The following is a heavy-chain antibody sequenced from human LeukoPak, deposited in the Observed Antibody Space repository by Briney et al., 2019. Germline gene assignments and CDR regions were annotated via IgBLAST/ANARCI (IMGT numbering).Heavy chain of an antibody. CDR2: ISAYNGNT. CDR1: GYTFTSYG. D-gene: IGHD3-10*01. CDR3: ARAYGSGSSDY. J-gene: IGHJ4*02. Sequence: ASVRVSCKASGYTFTSYGISWGRQAPGQGLGWMGWISAYNGNTNYEQKLQGRVTMTTDTSTSTAYMELRSLRADDTAVYCCARAYGSGSSDYWGKGTMVTVSS. V-gene: IGHV1-18*01.